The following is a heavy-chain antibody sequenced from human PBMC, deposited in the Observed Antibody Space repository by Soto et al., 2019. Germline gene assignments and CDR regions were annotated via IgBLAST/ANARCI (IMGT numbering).Heavy chain of an antibody. Sequence: QVQLVQSGAEVKQPGASVKVSCKASGYTCTSYAMNRVRQAPGQRLEWMGWINAGNGNTKYSQKFQGRVTITRDTSASTAYMVLSSLRSEDTAVYYCARDLGVGAASDYWGQGTLVTVSS. CDR1: GYTCTSYA. CDR3: ARDLGVGAASDY. D-gene: IGHD1-26*01. J-gene: IGHJ4*02. V-gene: IGHV1-3*01. CDR2: INAGNGNT.